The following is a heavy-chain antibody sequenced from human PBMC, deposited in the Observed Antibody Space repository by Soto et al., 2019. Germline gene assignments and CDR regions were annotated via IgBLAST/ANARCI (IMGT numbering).Heavy chain of an antibody. CDR3: ATRGVYSSSGYFDY. CDR1: GGSISSSSYY. CDR2: IYYSGST. Sequence: SETLSLTCTVSGGSISSSSYYWGWIRQPPGKGLEWIGSIYYSGSTYYNPSLKSRVTISVDTPKNQFSLKLSSVTAADTAVYYCATRGVYSSSGYFDYWGQGTLVTVSS. J-gene: IGHJ4*02. D-gene: IGHD6-6*01. V-gene: IGHV4-39*07.